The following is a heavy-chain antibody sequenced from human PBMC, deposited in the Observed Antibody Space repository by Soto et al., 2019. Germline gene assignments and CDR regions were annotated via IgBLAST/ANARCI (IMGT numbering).Heavy chain of an antibody. V-gene: IGHV3-30-3*01. Sequence: PGGSLRLSCAASGFTFSSYAMHWVRQAPGKGLEWVAVISYDGSNKYYADSVKGRFTISRDNSKNTLYLQMNSLRAEDTAVYYCARDCVPSFGLTYYYYGMDVWGQGTTVTVSS. CDR1: GFTFSSYA. D-gene: IGHD3-16*01. CDR2: ISYDGSNK. CDR3: ARDCVPSFGLTYYYYGMDV. J-gene: IGHJ6*02.